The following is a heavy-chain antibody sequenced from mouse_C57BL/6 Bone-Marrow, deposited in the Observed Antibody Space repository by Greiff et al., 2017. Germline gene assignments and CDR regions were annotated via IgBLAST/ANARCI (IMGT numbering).Heavy chain of an antibody. Sequence: QVQLQQPGAELVRPGTSVKLSCKASGYTFTSYWMHWVKQRPGQGLEWIGVIDPSDSYTNYNQKFKGKATLTVDTSSSTAYMQLSSLTSEDSAVYYCARSSFYYGSSLVAYWGQGTMVTVSA. J-gene: IGHJ3*01. V-gene: IGHV1-59*01. D-gene: IGHD1-1*01. CDR2: IDPSDSYT. CDR1: GYTFTSYW. CDR3: ARSSFYYGSSLVAY.